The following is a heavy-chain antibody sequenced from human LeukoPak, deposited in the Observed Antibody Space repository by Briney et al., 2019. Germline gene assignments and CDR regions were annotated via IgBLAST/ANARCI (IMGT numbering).Heavy chain of an antibody. CDR3: ASYCSSTSCYAQYFDY. Sequence: SETLSLTCAVYGGSFSGYYWSWIRQPPGKGLEWIGEINHSGSTNYTPSLKSRVTISVDTSKNQFSLKLSSVTAADTAVYYCASYCSSTSCYAQYFDYWGQGTLVTVSS. CDR2: INHSGST. V-gene: IGHV4-34*01. CDR1: GGSFSGYY. D-gene: IGHD2-2*01. J-gene: IGHJ4*02.